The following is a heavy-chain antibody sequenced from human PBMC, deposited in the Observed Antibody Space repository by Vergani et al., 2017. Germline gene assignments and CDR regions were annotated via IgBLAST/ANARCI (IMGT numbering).Heavy chain of an antibody. CDR2: FYTGGGT. D-gene: IGHD6-13*01. CDR1: GGSISSGSYY. J-gene: IGHJ6*02. CDR3: ARDPLYSTTWPFLLLDMDV. Sequence: QVQLQESGPGLVKPSETLSLTCAVSGGSISSGSYYWSWFRQPAGKGLEWIGRFYTGGGTSYNPSLKSRVTISVDTSKNQFSLQLSSVTAADTAVYYCARDPLYSTTWPFLLLDMDVWGQGTTVTVSS. V-gene: IGHV4-61*02.